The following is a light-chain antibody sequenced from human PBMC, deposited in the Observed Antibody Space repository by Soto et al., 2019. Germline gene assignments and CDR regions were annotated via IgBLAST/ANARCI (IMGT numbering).Light chain of an antibody. CDR2: EGT. V-gene: IGLV2-23*01. J-gene: IGLJ3*02. CDR1: SSDVGSYNL. Sequence: QSVLTQPASVSGSPGQSITISCTGTSSDVGSYNLVSWYQQHPGKAPKIMIYEGTKRPSGVSNRFSGSKSGNMASLTISGLQPEDEADYYCCSYAGGSTLVFGGGTKLTVL. CDR3: CSYAGGSTLV.